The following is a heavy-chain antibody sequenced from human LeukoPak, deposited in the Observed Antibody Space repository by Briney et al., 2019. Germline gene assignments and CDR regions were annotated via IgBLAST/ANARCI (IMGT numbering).Heavy chain of an antibody. CDR2: INHSGST. J-gene: IGHJ4*02. D-gene: IGHD2-15*01. Sequence: PSETLSLTCAVYGGSFSGYYWSWIRQPPGKGLEWIGEINHSGSTNYNPSLKSRVTISVDTSKNQFSLKLSSVTAADTAVYYCARVLSRSSILCAHFDYWGQGTLVTVSS. CDR1: GGSFSGYY. CDR3: ARVLSRSSILCAHFDY. V-gene: IGHV4-34*01.